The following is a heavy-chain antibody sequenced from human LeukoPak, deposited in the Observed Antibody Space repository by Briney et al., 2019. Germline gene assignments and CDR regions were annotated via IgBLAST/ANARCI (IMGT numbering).Heavy chain of an antibody. CDR2: IYYSGST. J-gene: IGHJ6*02. D-gene: IGHD2-2*01. V-gene: IGHV4-30-4*01. CDR1: GGSISSGDYY. Sequence: SQTLSLTCTVSGGSISSGDYYWIWIRQPPGKGLEWFGYIYYSGSTYYNPSLKSRVTISVDTSKNQFSLKLSSVTAADTAVYYCARERGVVVPVYYYYGMDVWGQGTTVTVSS. CDR3: ARERGVVVPVYYYYGMDV.